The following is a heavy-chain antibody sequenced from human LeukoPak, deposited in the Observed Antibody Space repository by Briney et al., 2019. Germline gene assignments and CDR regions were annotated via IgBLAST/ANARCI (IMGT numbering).Heavy chain of an antibody. V-gene: IGHV1-8*01. CDR2: MNPNRGNT. J-gene: IGHJ6*02. CDR3: ARFLGYCSGGSCYSKSYYYYYGMDV. Sequence: ASVKVSCKASGYTFTSYDINWVRQATGQGLEWMGWMNPNRGNTGYAQKFQGRVTMTRNTSISTAYMELSSLRSEDTAVYYCARFLGYCSGGSCYSKSYYYYYGMDVWGQGTTVTVSS. D-gene: IGHD2-15*01. CDR1: GYTFTSYD.